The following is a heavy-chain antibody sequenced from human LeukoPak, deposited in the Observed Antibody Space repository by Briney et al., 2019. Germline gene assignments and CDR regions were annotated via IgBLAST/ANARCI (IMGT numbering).Heavy chain of an antibody. CDR1: GFTFSSYA. Sequence: GSLSLSCAASGFTFSSYAMSWVRQAPGKGLEWVSAISGSGGSTYYADSVKGRFTISRDNSKNTLYLQMNSLRAEDTAVYYCAKDLRPYYYDSSGYFDYWGQGTLVTVSS. CDR3: AKDLRPYYYDSSGYFDY. CDR2: ISGSGGST. D-gene: IGHD3-22*01. V-gene: IGHV3-23*01. J-gene: IGHJ4*02.